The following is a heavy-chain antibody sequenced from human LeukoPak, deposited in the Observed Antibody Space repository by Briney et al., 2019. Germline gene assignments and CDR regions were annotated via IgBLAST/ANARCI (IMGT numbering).Heavy chain of an antibody. CDR3: ATAGVRSCASDY. D-gene: IGHD1-26*01. V-gene: IGHV1-24*01. Sequence: ASVTVSCKFSGYTLTELSMHWVRQAPGKGLEWMGGFDPEDGETIYAQKFQGRVTMTEDTSTDTAYMELSSLRSEDTAVYYCATAGVRSCASDYWGQGTLVTVSS. J-gene: IGHJ4*02. CDR2: FDPEDGET. CDR1: GYTLTELS.